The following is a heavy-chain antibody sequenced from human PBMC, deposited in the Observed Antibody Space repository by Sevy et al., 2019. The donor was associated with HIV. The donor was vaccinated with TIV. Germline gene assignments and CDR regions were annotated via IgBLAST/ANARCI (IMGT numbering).Heavy chain of an antibody. Sequence: GGSLRLSCAASGFLFSSYEMSWVRQAPGKGLEWVSHIRQSGSSTYYSDSLKGRFTISRDNAENSLYLQMNSLRVEDTAVYYCARDLPPSATTVAHFDYWGQGTLVTVSS. D-gene: IGHD4-17*01. CDR2: IRQSGSST. V-gene: IGHV3-48*03. CDR3: ARDLPPSATTVAHFDY. CDR1: GFLFSSYE. J-gene: IGHJ4*02.